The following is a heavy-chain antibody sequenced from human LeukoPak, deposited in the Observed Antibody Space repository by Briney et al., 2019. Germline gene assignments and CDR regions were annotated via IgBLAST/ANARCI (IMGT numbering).Heavy chain of an antibody. J-gene: IGHJ6*03. CDR1: GFTFSSYE. CDR3: ARVEEYYYYYMDV. CDR2: INQHESEK. V-gene: IGHV3-7*03. Sequence: PGGSLRLSCAASGFTFSSYEMNWVRHAPGKGLEWVANINQHESEKYYVGSVKGRFTISRDNAKNSLYLQMNSLRAEDTALYYCARVEEYYYYYMDVWGKGTTVTVSS. D-gene: IGHD2/OR15-2a*01.